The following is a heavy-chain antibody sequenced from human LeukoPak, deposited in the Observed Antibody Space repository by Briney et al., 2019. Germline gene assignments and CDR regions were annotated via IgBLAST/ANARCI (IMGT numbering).Heavy chain of an antibody. V-gene: IGHV1-2*02. D-gene: IGHD3-10*01. CDR1: GYTFTGYY. Sequence: ASVKVSCKASGYTFTGYYMHWVRQAPGQGLEWMGWINPNSGGTNYAQKFQGRVTMTRDTSISTACMELSRLRSDDTAVYYCARYYGSGYAFDIWGQGTMVTVSS. J-gene: IGHJ3*02. CDR2: INPNSGGT. CDR3: ARYYGSGYAFDI.